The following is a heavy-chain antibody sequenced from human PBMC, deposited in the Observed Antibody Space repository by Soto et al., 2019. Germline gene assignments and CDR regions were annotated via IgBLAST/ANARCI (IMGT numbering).Heavy chain of an antibody. V-gene: IGHV1-18*01. CDR1: GYTFTSYG. J-gene: IGHJ4*02. Sequence: QVQLVQSGAEVKKPGASVKVSCKASGYTFTSYGISWVRQAPGQGLEWMGWISAYNGNTNYAQKLQGRVTMTTDTPTRTAYMELRSLRSDETAVYYCARAHGVDYDILTGKLAALCYWGQGTLVTVSS. CDR2: ISAYNGNT. CDR3: ARAHGVDYDILTGKLAALCY. D-gene: IGHD3-9*01.